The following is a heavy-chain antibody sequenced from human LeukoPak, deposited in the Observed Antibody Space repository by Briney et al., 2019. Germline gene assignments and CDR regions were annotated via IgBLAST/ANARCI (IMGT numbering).Heavy chain of an antibody. CDR2: IIDSGGTT. J-gene: IGHJ4*02. Sequence: GCLRLSCAASGFTFSSYAMSWVRQAPGKGLEWVSGIIDSGGTTYYADSVKGRFTISRDNSKNTLFLQMNSLRVEDTAVYYCAQDSGYCSSTSCYGRFDYWGQGTLVSVST. D-gene: IGHD2-2*01. CDR3: AQDSGYCSSTSCYGRFDY. V-gene: IGHV3-23*01. CDR1: GFTFSSYA.